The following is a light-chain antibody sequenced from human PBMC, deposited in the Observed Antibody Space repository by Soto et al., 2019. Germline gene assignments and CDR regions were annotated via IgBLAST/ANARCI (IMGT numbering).Light chain of an antibody. Sequence: ESVLTQSPGTLSLSPGERATLSCRASQSVSSSYLAGYQQKPGQAPRLLIYGASSRAIGIPERFSGSGSGTDFTLTISRLAPEDFAVYYCQQYDSSPVYTVGQGTKLELK. CDR2: GAS. CDR3: QQYDSSPVYT. CDR1: QSVSSSY. V-gene: IGKV3-20*01. J-gene: IGKJ2*01.